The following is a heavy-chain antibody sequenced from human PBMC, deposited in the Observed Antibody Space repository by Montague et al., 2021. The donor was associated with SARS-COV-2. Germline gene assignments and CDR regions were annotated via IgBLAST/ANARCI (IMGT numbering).Heavy chain of an antibody. CDR2: TYYRSKWYN. Sequence: CAISGDSVSSNSAAWNWIRQSPSRGLEWLGRTYYRSKWYNDYAVSVKSRITINPDTSKNQFSLKVSSVTAADTVVYYCARENFSFYGMDVWGQGTTVTVSS. J-gene: IGHJ6*02. CDR3: ARENFSFYGMDV. V-gene: IGHV6-1*01. CDR1: GDSVSSNSAA.